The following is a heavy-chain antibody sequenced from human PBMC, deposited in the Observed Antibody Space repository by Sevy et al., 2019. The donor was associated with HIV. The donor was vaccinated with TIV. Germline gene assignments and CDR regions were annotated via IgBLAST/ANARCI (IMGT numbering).Heavy chain of an antibody. Sequence: GGSLRLSCAASGFTFSSYEMNWVRRAPGKGLEWISSRSSSGTSIYYADSVKGRFTISRDSPKNSLYLQMNSLRAEDTAVYYCARAPHYYYDSSAFFDYWGQGTLVTVSS. CDR1: GFTFSSYE. CDR3: ARAPHYYYDSSAFFDY. D-gene: IGHD3-22*01. V-gene: IGHV3-48*03. J-gene: IGHJ4*02. CDR2: RSSSGTSI.